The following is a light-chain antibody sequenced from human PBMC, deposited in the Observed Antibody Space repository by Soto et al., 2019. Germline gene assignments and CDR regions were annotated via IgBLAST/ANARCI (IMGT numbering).Light chain of an antibody. J-gene: IGKJ1*01. CDR2: AAS. CDR3: QQYYSYPQT. V-gene: IGKV1-8*01. Sequence: AIRMTQSPSSLSASTGDRVTITCRASQGISSYLAWYQQKPGKAPKLLIYAASTLQSGVPSRFSGSGSGTDFTLTISFLQSEDFATYYCQQYYSYPQTFGQGTKVEIK. CDR1: QGISSY.